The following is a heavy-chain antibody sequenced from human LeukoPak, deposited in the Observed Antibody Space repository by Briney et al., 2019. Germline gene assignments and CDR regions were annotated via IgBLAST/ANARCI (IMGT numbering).Heavy chain of an antibody. V-gene: IGHV1-8*03. CDR1: GYTFTSYD. Sequence: ASVKVSCKASGYTFTSYDINWVRQATGQGLEWMGWMNPNSGNTGYAQKFQGRVTITTSTSISTAYMELSSLRSEDAAVYYCARTCSGGSCYIFWGQGTLVTVSS. CDR3: ARTCSGGSCYIF. D-gene: IGHD2-15*01. CDR2: MNPNSGNT. J-gene: IGHJ4*02.